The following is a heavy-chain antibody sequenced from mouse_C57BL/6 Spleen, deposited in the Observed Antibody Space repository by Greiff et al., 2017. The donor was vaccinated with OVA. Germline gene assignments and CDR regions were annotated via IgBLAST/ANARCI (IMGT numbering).Heavy chain of an antibody. CDR3: ARDYYGTLYYFDY. J-gene: IGHJ2*01. CDR2: IRNKANGYTT. Sequence: EVQLVESGGGLVQPGGSLSLSCAASGFTFTDYYMSWVRQPPGKALEWLGFIRNKANGYTTEYSASVKGRFTISRDNSQSILYLQMNALRAEASATYYCARDYYGTLYYFDYWGQGTTLTVSS. CDR1: GFTFTDYY. V-gene: IGHV7-3*01. D-gene: IGHD1-1*01.